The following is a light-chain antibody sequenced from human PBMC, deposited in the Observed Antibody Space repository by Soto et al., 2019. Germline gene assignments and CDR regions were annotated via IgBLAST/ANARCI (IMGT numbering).Light chain of an antibody. J-gene: IGLJ1*01. CDR2: EVK. V-gene: IGLV2-14*01. CDR3: SSYTGSNTYV. CDR1: SSDVGTYNF. Sequence: QSVLTQPASVSGSPGQSITISCTGTSSDVGTYNFVSWYQQHPGKAPKLIIYEVKNRPSGISNRFSGSKSGNTASLTISGLQAEDEADYYCSSYTGSNTYVFGSGTKVTVL.